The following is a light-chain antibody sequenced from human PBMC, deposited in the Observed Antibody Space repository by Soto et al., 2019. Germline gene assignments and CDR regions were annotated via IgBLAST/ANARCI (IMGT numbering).Light chain of an antibody. V-gene: IGKV3-15*01. CDR1: QSVSSN. CDR2: GAS. Sequence: EIVMTQSPATLSVSPGERATLSCRASQSVSSNLAWYQQKPGQAPRLLIYGASTRATGIPARFSGSGSGTELTLTISSLQSEDFAVYHCQQYNNWPRAFGQGAKVEIK. J-gene: IGKJ1*01. CDR3: QQYNNWPRA.